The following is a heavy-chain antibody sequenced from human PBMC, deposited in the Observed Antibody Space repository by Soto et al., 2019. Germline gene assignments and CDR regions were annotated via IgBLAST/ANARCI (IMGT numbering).Heavy chain of an antibody. CDR3: ARDQNGSPHFDY. D-gene: IGHD1-26*01. CDR2: SYYSGST. V-gene: IGHV4-59*01. Sequence: QVHLQESGPGLVKPSETLSLTCTVSGASIRRYYWSWIRQPPGKGLEWIGFSYYSGSTNYNPSLNRRVTISVDTSKNQFSLKLTSVSAADTAVYYCARDQNGSPHFDYWGQGILVTVSS. J-gene: IGHJ4*02. CDR1: GASIRRYY.